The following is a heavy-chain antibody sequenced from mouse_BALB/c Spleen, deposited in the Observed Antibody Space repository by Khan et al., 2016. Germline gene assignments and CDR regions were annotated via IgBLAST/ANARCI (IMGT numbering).Heavy chain of an antibody. CDR3: ARLLINFDY. CDR2: INPSNGRT. D-gene: IGHD2-1*01. CDR1: GYTLTSYW. Sequence: QVQLKQSGDELVNPGASVNLSCKASGYTLTSYWMHWVKQRPGQGLEWIGEINPSNGRTNYNEKFKSKATLTVDKSSSTAYMQLSSPTSEDSAVYYCARLLINFDYWGQGTTLTVSS. J-gene: IGHJ2*01. V-gene: IGHV1S81*02.